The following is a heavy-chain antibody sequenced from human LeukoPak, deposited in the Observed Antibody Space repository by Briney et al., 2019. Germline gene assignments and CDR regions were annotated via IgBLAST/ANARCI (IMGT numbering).Heavy chain of an antibody. CDR2: IQHGGGDK. V-gene: IGHV3-30*02. Sequence: GRSLRLSCAASGFTFSRYGMHWVRQAPGKGLEWVAFIQHGGGDKNYADSVKGRFTISRDNSKNTVYLQMNSLRDEDTAVYYCAKDRRYYDGSSYYSHDGFDLWGQGTMVTVSS. D-gene: IGHD3-22*01. J-gene: IGHJ3*01. CDR1: GFTFSRYG. CDR3: AKDRRYYDGSSYYSHDGFDL.